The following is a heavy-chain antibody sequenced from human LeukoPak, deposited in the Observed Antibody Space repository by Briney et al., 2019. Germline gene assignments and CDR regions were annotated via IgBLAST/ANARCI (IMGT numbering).Heavy chain of an antibody. D-gene: IGHD4-23*01. CDR1: GFTFSSYS. J-gene: IGHJ6*04. Sequence: GGSLRLSCAASGFTFSSYSMNWVRQAPGKGLEWVSSISSSSSYLYYADSVKGRFTISRDNAKNSLYLQMNSLRAEDTAVYYCARDTSRVAPFRYYYYGMDVWGKGTTVTVSS. CDR2: ISSSSSYL. V-gene: IGHV3-21*01. CDR3: ARDTSRVAPFRYYYYGMDV.